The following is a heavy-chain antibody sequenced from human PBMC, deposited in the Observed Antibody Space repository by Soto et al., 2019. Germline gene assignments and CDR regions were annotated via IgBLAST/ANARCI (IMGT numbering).Heavy chain of an antibody. CDR2: IKSKSDGGTV. V-gene: IGHV3-15*07. CDR3: TADRGVDTPLVAYDF. D-gene: IGHD5-18*01. J-gene: IGHJ4*02. Sequence: PGGSLRLSSAASGFTFSRAWMNWVRQTQGKGLEWVGGIKSKSDGGTVDYPAAMRDRVTISRDDSKNTLYLQVNSLETEDTGVYYCTADRGVDTPLVAYDFWGQGTLVTVSS. CDR1: GFTFSRAW.